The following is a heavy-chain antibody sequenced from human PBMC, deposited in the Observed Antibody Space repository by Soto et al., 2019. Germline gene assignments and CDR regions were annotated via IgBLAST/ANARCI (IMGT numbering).Heavy chain of an antibody. CDR1: GFSLSTSGVG. CDR3: AQIFKLGYCSGGSCSAFDP. J-gene: IGHJ5*02. Sequence: SGPTLVNPTQTLTLTCTFSGFSLSTSGVGVGWIRQPPGKALEWLALIYWDDDKRYSPSLKSRLTITKDTSKNQVVLTMTNMDPVDTATYYCAQIFKLGYCSGGSCSAFDPWGQGTLVTVSS. D-gene: IGHD2-15*01. V-gene: IGHV2-5*02. CDR2: IYWDDDK.